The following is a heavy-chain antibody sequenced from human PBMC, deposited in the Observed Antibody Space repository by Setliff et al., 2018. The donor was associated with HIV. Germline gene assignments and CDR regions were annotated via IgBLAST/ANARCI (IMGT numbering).Heavy chain of an antibody. CDR2: INAANGNA. CDR3: ARDIGSVWHNWFDP. CDR1: GYIFTTYG. D-gene: IGHD6-19*01. V-gene: IGHV1-3*01. J-gene: IGHJ5*02. Sequence: ASVKVSCKASGYIFTTYGISWVRQAPGQGLEWMGWINAANGNAKYSQKFQDRVTFTRDTSASTAYMELNSLRFEDTAVYYCARDIGSVWHNWFDPWGQGTLVTVSS.